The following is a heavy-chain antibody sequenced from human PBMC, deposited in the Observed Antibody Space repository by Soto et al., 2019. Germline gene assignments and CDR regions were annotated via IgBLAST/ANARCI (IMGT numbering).Heavy chain of an antibody. CDR2: IYYSGST. CDR1: GASISSGDYY. Sequence: QVQLQESGPGLVKPSQTLSLTCTVSGASISSGDYYWSWIRQPPGKGPEWIGYIYYSGSTYYNPSLKSRVTISVDTSKNHFSLKLSSVTAADTAVYYCARERWRHPSYFDYWGQGTLVTVSS. J-gene: IGHJ4*02. V-gene: IGHV4-30-4*01. CDR3: ARERWRHPSYFDY.